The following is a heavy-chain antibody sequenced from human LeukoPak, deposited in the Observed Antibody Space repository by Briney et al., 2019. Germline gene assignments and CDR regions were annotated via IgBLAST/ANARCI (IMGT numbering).Heavy chain of an antibody. CDR1: GFSFNSYG. CDR3: TRDTHFYDY. Sequence: GGSLRLSCAASGFSFNSYGMNWVRQAPGKGLEWVSYISVSDGTIYYADSAKGRFTISSDNAKNSLFLQMNRLRVEDTALYYCTRDTHFYDYWGPGALGTVS. V-gene: IGHV3-48*01. CDR2: ISVSDGTI. D-gene: IGHD2/OR15-2a*01. J-gene: IGHJ4*02.